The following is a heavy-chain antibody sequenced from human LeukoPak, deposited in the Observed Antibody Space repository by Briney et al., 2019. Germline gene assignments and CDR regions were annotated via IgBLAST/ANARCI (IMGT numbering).Heavy chain of an antibody. CDR3: ARTSGIAAAGWFDP. CDR2: IYYSGST. J-gene: IGHJ5*02. CDR1: SGSISSYY. Sequence: SETLSLTCTVSSGSISSYYWRWLRQPTGKGLEWIGYIYYSGSTNYNPSLKSRVTISVDTSKNQFSLKLSSVTAADTAVYYCARTSGIAAAGWFDPWGQGTLVTVSS. V-gene: IGHV4-59*01. D-gene: IGHD6-13*01.